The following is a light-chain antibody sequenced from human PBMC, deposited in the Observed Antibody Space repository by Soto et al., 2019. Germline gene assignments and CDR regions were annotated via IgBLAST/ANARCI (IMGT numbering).Light chain of an antibody. CDR2: GAS. J-gene: IGKJ1*01. V-gene: IGKV3-20*01. CDR3: QQYGSSPPWT. Sequence: EMVLTQSPGTLSFSPGERATLSCRASQSVSSSYLAWYQQKPGQAPRLLIYGASSRATGIPDRFSGSGSGTDFTRTISRLEPEDFAVYYCQQYGSSPPWTFGQGTKVEIK. CDR1: QSVSSSY.